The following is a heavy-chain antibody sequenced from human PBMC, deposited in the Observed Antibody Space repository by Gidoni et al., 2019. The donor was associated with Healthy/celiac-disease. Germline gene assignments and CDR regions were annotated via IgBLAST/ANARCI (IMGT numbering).Heavy chain of an antibody. CDR1: GGSISSGSYY. J-gene: IGHJ4*02. CDR3: ARMGGTKPPFDY. V-gene: IGHV4-61*02. D-gene: IGHD3-16*01. Sequence: QVQLQESGPGLVKPSQTLSLTCTVSGGSISSGSYYWSWIRQPAGKGLEWIGRIYTSGSTNYNPSLKSRVTISVETSKNQFSLKLSSVTAADTAVYYWARMGGTKPPFDYWGQGTLVTVSS. CDR2: IYTSGST.